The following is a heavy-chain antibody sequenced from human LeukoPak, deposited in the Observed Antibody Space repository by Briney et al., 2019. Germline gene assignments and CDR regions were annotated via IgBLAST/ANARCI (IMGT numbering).Heavy chain of an antibody. V-gene: IGHV1-18*01. CDR1: GYTFTSYG. CDR3: ARGARRISSWYFGAFDI. J-gene: IGHJ3*02. Sequence: ASVKVSCKASGYTFTSYGISWVQQAPGQGLEWMGWISAYNGNTNYAQKLQGRVTMTTDTSTSTAYMELRSLRSDDTAVYYCARGARRISSWYFGAFDIWGQGTMVTVSS. D-gene: IGHD6-13*01. CDR2: ISAYNGNT.